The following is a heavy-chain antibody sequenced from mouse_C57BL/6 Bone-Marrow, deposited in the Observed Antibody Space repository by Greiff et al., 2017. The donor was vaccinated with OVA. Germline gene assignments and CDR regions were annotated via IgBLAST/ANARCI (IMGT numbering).Heavy chain of an antibody. Sequence: VQLKESGPGLVAPSQRLSITCTVSGFSFTSYGVSWVRQPPGKGLEWLGVIWGDGSTNYHSALISRLSISKDNSKSQVFLKLNSLQTDDTATYYCAISTMITTKYAMDYWGQGTSVTVSS. CDR3: AISTMITTKYAMDY. CDR2: IWGDGST. V-gene: IGHV2-3*01. D-gene: IGHD2-4*01. J-gene: IGHJ4*01. CDR1: GFSFTSYG.